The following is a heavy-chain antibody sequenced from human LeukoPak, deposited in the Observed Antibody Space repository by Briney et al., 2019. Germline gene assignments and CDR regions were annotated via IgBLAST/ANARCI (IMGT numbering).Heavy chain of an antibody. D-gene: IGHD2-2*01. CDR2: IITILGTT. CDR1: GGTFSSYA. CDR3: ARGALLGYCSSTSCYRAFDI. Sequence: GSSVKVSCKASGGTFSSYAISWVRQAPGRGLEWMGGIITILGTTNYAQKFQGRVTITADESTSTAYMELSSLRSEDTAVYYCARGALLGYCSSTSCYRAFDIWGQGTMVTVSS. J-gene: IGHJ3*02. V-gene: IGHV1-69*01.